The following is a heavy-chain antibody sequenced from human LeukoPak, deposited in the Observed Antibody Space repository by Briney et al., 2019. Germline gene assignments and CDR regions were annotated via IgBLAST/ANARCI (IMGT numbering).Heavy chain of an antibody. V-gene: IGHV1-69*13. J-gene: IGHJ5*02. CDR2: IIPIFGTA. CDR3: ARDQYDASGYYFIRPFNWFDP. Sequence: GASVKVSCKASGGTFSSYAISWVRQAPGQGLEWMGGIIPIFGTANYAQKFQGRVTITADESTSTAYMELSSLRSEDTAVYYCARDQYDASGYYFIRPFNWFDPWGQGTLVTVSS. D-gene: IGHD3-22*01. CDR1: GGTFSSYA.